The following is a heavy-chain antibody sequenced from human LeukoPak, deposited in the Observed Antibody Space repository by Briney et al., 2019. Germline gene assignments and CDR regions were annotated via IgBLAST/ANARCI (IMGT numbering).Heavy chain of an antibody. CDR3: AIHSYGYRH. D-gene: IGHD5-18*01. J-gene: IGHJ4*02. V-gene: IGHV5-51*01. CDR1: GYRFTSYW. CDR2: IYSGDSDT. Sequence: GESLKISCKGSGYRFTSYWIGWVRQMPGKGLEWMAIIYSGDSDTRYSPSFQGQVTISVDKSISTAYLQWSSLKASDTAIYYCAIHSYGYRHWGQGTLVTVSS.